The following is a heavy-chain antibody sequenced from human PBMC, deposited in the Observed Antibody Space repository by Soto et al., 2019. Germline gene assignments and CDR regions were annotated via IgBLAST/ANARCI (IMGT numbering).Heavy chain of an antibody. CDR3: ARSLHCSSTSCQDQHYYYMDV. V-gene: IGHV4-59*01. CDR1: GGCISSYY. CDR2: IYYSGST. Sequence: PSETLSLTCTVSGGCISSYYWSWIRQPPGKGLEWIGYIYYSGSTNYNPSLKSRVTISVDTSKNQFSLKLSSVTAADTAVYYCARSLHCSSTSCQDQHYYYMDVWGKGTTVT. J-gene: IGHJ6*03. D-gene: IGHD2-2*01.